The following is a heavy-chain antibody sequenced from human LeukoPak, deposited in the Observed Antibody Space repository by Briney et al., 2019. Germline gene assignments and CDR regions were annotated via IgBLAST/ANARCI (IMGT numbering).Heavy chain of an antibody. V-gene: IGHV3-74*01. J-gene: IGHJ4*02. CDR3: ARDRAWNYFDY. D-gene: IGHD3-3*01. Sequence: GVSLRLSCAASGNYWMHWVRQVPGKGLVWVSHINSDGSWTSYADSVKGRFTISKDNSKNTLYLQMDSLRAEDTAVYYCARDRAWNYFDYWGQGTLVTVSS. CDR1: GNYW. CDR2: INSDGSWT.